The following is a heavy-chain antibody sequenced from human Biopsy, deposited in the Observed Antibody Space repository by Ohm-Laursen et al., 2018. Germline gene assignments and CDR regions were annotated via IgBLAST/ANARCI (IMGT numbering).Heavy chain of an antibody. D-gene: IGHD3-3*01. CDR2: IYPNSGDT. V-gene: IGHV1-2*02. CDR3: ARDLLEWSLPS. CDR1: GDAFLGYY. Sequence: SVKVSCKASGDAFLGYYLHWVRQAPGQGLEWMGSIYPNSGDTDFAQRFQGRVSVTRDTSVSTAYLELSSLRSDDTAIYYCARDLLEWSLPSWGQGTLVTVSS. J-gene: IGHJ4*02.